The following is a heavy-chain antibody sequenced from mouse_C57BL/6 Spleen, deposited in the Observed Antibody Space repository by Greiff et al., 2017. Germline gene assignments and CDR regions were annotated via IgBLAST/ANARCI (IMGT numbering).Heavy chain of an antibody. V-gene: IGHV1-4*01. CDR3: ARGGYEAMDY. Sequence: VQLQESGAELARPGASVKMSCKASGYTFTSYTMHWVKQRPGQGLEWIGYINPSSGYTKYNQKFKDKATLTADKSSSTAYMQLSSLTSEDSAVYYCARGGYEAMDYWGQGTSVTVSS. J-gene: IGHJ4*01. CDR2: INPSSGYT. CDR1: GYTFTSYT.